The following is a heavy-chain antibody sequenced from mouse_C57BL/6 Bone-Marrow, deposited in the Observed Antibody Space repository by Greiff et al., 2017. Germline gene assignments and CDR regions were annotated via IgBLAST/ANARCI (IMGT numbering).Heavy chain of an antibody. V-gene: IGHV5-4*03. D-gene: IGHD1-1*01. CDR2: ISGGGSYT. J-gene: IGHJ2*01. CDR3: ARAAVVPFDY. Sequence: EVKLMESGGGLVKPGGSLKLSCAASGFTFSSYAMSWVRQTPEKRLEWVATISGGGSYTYYPDNVKGRFTISRDNTKNNLYLQMSHLKSEDTAMYYCARAAVVPFDYWGQGTTLTVSS. CDR1: GFTFSSYA.